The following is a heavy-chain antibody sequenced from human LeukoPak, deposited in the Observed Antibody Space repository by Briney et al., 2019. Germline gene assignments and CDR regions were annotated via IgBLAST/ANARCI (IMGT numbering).Heavy chain of an antibody. V-gene: IGHV1-18*01. CDR3: ARAGLGPVDY. CDR2: INPNSGGT. CDR1: GYTFTSYG. J-gene: IGHJ4*02. D-gene: IGHD6-19*01. Sequence: GASVKVSCKASGYTFTSYGISWVRQAPGQGLEWMGWINPNSGGTNYAQKLQGRVTMTTDTSTSTAYMELRSLRSDDTAVYYCARAGLGPVDYWGQGTLVTVSS.